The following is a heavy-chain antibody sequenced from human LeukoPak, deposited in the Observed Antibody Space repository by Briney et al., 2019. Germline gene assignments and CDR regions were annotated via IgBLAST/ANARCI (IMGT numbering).Heavy chain of an antibody. CDR1: GFTFSSYG. V-gene: IGHV3-21*01. Sequence: GGSLRHSRAASGFTFSSYGMNWVRQAPGKGLEWVSSISSSSSYIYYADSVKGRFTISRDNAKNSLYLQMNSLRAEDTAVYFCARDSIAAPGRPFDFWGQGTLVTVSS. J-gene: IGHJ4*02. CDR3: ARDSIAAPGRPFDF. D-gene: IGHD6-13*01. CDR2: ISSSSSYI.